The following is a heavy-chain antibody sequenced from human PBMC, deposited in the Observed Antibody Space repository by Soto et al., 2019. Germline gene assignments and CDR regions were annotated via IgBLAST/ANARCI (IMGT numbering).Heavy chain of an antibody. CDR2: IYPGDSDT. CDR1: GYSFTSYW. J-gene: IGHJ3*02. CDR3: ARQKYNWNDVEFWDAFDI. D-gene: IGHD1-1*01. Sequence: GESLKISCKGSGYSFTSYWIGWVRQMPGKGLEWMGIIYPGDSDTRYSPSFQGQVTISADKSISTAYLQWSSLKASDTAMYYCARQKYNWNDVEFWDAFDIWGQGTMVTVSS. V-gene: IGHV5-51*01.